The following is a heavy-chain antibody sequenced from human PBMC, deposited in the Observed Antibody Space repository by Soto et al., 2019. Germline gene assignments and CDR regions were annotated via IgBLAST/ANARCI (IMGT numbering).Heavy chain of an antibody. CDR1: GGSFSGYY. CDR3: ARGLKMITFGGVIVMNYYGMDV. D-gene: IGHD3-16*02. CDR2: INHSGST. Sequence: SETLSLTCAVYGGSFSGYYWSWIRQPPGKGLEWIGEINHSGSTNYNPSLKSRVTISVDTSKNQFSLKPSSVTAADTAVYYCARGLKMITFGGVIVMNYYGMDVWGQGTTVTVSS. J-gene: IGHJ6*02. V-gene: IGHV4-34*01.